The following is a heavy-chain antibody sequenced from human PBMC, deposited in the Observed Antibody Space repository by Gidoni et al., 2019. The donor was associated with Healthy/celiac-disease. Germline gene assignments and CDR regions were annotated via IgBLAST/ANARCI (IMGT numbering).Heavy chain of an antibody. Sequence: QVQLQESGPGLVKPSETLSLTCTVSGGSISGYYWSWIRQPPGKGLEWIGYIYYTGSTNYNPSLKSRVTISVDTSKNQFSLKLSSVTAADTAVYYCASTQLGYNGWFDPWGQGTLVTVSS. V-gene: IGHV4-59*08. D-gene: IGHD1-1*01. CDR1: GGSISGYY. J-gene: IGHJ5*02. CDR3: ASTQLGYNGWFDP. CDR2: IYYTGST.